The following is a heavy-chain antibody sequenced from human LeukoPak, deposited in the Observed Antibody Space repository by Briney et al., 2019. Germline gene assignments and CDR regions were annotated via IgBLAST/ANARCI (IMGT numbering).Heavy chain of an antibody. J-gene: IGHJ4*02. CDR3: AKDHRPGYSSGWYYFDY. CDR2: IRYDGSNK. Sequence: AGGSLRLSCAAPGFTFSSYGMHWVRQAPGKGLEWVAFIRYDGSNKYYADSVKGRFTISRDNSKNTLYLQMNSLRAEDTAVYYCAKDHRPGYSSGWYYFDYWGQGTLVTVSS. CDR1: GFTFSSYG. V-gene: IGHV3-30*02. D-gene: IGHD6-19*01.